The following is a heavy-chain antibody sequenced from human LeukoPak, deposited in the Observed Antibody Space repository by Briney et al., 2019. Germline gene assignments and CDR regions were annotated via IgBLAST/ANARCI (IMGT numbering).Heavy chain of an antibody. CDR1: GFTFSSYA. D-gene: IGHD3-10*01. Sequence: GGSLRLSCAASGFTFSSYAMSWARQAPGKGLEWVSAISGSGGSTYYADSVKGRFTISRDNSKNTLYLQMNSLRAEDTAVYYCASDGSGSYDFDYWGQGTLVTVSS. CDR3: ASDGSGSYDFDY. V-gene: IGHV3-23*01. J-gene: IGHJ4*02. CDR2: ISGSGGST.